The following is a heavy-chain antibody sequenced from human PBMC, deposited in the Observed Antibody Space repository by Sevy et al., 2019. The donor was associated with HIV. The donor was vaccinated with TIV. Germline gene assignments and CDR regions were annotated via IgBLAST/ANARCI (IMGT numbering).Heavy chain of an antibody. CDR3: ARHCSSISCSHAFDI. CDR1: SGSFSGYY. V-gene: IGHV4-34*01. J-gene: IGHJ3*02. Sequence: SGTLSLTCAVYSGSFSGYYWSWIRQPPGKGLEWIGEINHSGSANYNPSLKSRVTISVDTSKNQFSLKLSSVTAADTAVYYCARHCSSISCSHAFDIWGLWTMVTVSS. D-gene: IGHD2-2*01. CDR2: INHSGSA.